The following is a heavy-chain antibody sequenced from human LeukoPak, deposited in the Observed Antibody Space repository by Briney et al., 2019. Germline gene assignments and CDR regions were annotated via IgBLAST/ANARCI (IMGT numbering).Heavy chain of an antibody. CDR3: ARRKAGNDILDY. Sequence: PSETLSLTCTVSGGSISSSTYYWGWIRQPPGKGLEWIGYIYYIGSTNYNPSLKSRVTISVDTSKNQFSLRLSSVTAADTAVYYCARRKAGNDILDYWGQGTLVTVSS. CDR1: GGSISSSTYY. D-gene: IGHD6-19*01. CDR2: IYYIGST. J-gene: IGHJ4*02. V-gene: IGHV4-61*05.